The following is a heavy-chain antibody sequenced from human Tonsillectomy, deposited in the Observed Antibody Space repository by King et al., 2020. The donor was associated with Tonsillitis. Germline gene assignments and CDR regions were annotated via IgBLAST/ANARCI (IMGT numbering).Heavy chain of an antibody. Sequence: VQLVESGAEVKKPRASVKVSCKASGYTFTSYYMHWVRQAPGQGLEWMGIINPSGGSTSYAQKFQGRVTMTRDTSTSTVYMELSSLRSEDTAVYYCARGHCSGGSCYSEGLDYWGQGTLVTVSS. V-gene: IGHV1-46*03. CDR1: GYTFTSYY. J-gene: IGHJ4*02. CDR2: INPSGGST. D-gene: IGHD2-15*01. CDR3: ARGHCSGGSCYSEGLDY.